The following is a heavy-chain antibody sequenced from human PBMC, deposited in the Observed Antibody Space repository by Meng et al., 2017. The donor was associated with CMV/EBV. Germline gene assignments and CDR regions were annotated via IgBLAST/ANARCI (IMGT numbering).Heavy chain of an antibody. J-gene: IGHJ4*02. CDR3: AREGGYDTALDY. CDR2: ITSTSTYR. Sequence: SCPASGLTFSSYTLNWVRQAPGKGLEWVSSITSTSTYRHYADSLKGRFTISRDNAKSSLYLQMNSLRAEDTAVYYCAREGGYDTALDYWGQGTLVTVSS. D-gene: IGHD3-22*01. CDR1: GLTFSSYT. V-gene: IGHV3-21*01.